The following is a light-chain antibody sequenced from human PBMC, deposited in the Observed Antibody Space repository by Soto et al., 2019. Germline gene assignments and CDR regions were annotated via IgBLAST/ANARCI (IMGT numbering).Light chain of an antibody. Sequence: IVMTQSPASLSVSLGESATLSCWASQSISTNLAWYQQKPGQAPRLLIYGASTRATGISARFRGSGSGTEFTLTISSLQSEDFAVYYCQQYSTWPPLTFGPGTKVDIK. CDR2: GAS. CDR3: QQYSTWPPLT. J-gene: IGKJ3*01. CDR1: QSISTN. V-gene: IGKV3-15*01.